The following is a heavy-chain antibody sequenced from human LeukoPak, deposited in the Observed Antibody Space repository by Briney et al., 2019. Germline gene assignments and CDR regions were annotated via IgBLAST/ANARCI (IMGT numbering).Heavy chain of an antibody. CDR2: IKYDGNEE. CDR3: KSGGAAPGSFDY. D-gene: IGHD1-1*01. V-gene: IGHV3-7*01. J-gene: IGHJ4*02. CDR1: GFTFSSYW. Sequence: GGSLRLSCAASGFTFSSYWMSWMRQAPGKGLEWVANIKYDGNEEYYVDSVKGRFTISRDNAKNSLYLQMNSLRVEDTAVYYCKSGGAAPGSFDYWGQGTLVTVSP.